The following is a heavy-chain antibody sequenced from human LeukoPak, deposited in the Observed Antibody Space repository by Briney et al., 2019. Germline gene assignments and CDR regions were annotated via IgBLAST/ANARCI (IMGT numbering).Heavy chain of an antibody. CDR3: ASGSGWFSFDS. J-gene: IGHJ4*02. V-gene: IGHV3-11*04. CDR1: GFSFSDYY. Sequence: GGSVRLSFAASGFSFSDYYMSWIRQAPGKGLEWLSYISSSSGTIYYADSVKGRFTISRDNAQNSLFLQMNSLRAEDTAVYFCASGSGWFSFDSWGQGTLVTVSS. D-gene: IGHD6-19*01. CDR2: ISSSSGTI.